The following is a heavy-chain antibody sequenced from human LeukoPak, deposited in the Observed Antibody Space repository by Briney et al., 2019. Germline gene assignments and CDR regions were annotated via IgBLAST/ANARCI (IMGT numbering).Heavy chain of an antibody. D-gene: IGHD3-22*01. J-gene: IGHJ4*02. Sequence: SETLSLTCTVSGGSISSSTYYWGWIRQPPGKGLEWIGSIYYSGNTYYNPSLKSRVTISVDTSKNRFSLKLSSVTAADTAVYYSARLVYYDSSGYILDWGQGTLVTVSS. V-gene: IGHV4-39*01. CDR2: IYYSGNT. CDR1: GGSISSSTYY. CDR3: ARLVYYDSSGYILD.